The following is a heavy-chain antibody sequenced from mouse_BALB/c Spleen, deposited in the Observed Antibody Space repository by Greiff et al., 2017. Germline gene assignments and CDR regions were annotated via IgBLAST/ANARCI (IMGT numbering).Heavy chain of an antibody. CDR3: TVYYGSSDYYARDY. CDR2: IYPGNSDT. CDR1: GYTFTSYW. Sequence: EVQLQQSGTVLVRPGASVKLSCTASGYTFTSYWMHWVHQRPGQGLEWIGAIYPGNSDTSYNQKFKGQATLTAVTSTSTAYMELSSLTNEDSAVYYCTVYYGSSDYYARDYWGQGTSVTVSS. J-gene: IGHJ4*01. V-gene: IGHV1-5*01. D-gene: IGHD1-1*01.